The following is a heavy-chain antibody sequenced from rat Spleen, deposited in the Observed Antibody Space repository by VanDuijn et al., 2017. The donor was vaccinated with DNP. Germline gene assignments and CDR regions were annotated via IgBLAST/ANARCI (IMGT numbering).Heavy chain of an antibody. CDR2: IIHSDGTT. J-gene: IGHJ2*01. D-gene: IGHD5-1*01. Sequence: EVQLVESGGGLVQPGGSLKLSCAASGFSFRNYYMAWVRQAPKQGLEWVAMIIHSDGTTYYPDSVKGRFTISRDNAKNSLFLQLNSLKSDDTATYYCTREQHFHFDYWGQGVMVTVSS. V-gene: IGHV5-20*01. CDR1: GFSFRNYY. CDR3: TREQHFHFDY.